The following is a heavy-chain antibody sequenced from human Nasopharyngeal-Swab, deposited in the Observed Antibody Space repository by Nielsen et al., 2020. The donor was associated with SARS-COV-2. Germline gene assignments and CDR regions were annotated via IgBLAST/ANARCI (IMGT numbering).Heavy chain of an antibody. J-gene: IGHJ4*02. CDR2: ISSSSSTI. CDR1: GFTFSSYS. CDR3: ARSADIVLMVYAIPRGPFDY. Sequence: GESLKTSCAASGFTFSSYSMNWVRQAPGKGLEWVSYISSSSSTIYYADSVKGRFTISRDNAKNSLYLQMNSLRDEDTAVYYCARSADIVLMVYAIPRGPFDYWGQGTLVTVSS. V-gene: IGHV3-48*02. D-gene: IGHD2-8*01.